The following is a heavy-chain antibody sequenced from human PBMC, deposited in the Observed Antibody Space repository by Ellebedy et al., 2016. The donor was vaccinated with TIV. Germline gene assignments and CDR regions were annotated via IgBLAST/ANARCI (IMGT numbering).Heavy chain of an antibody. D-gene: IGHD5-18*01. Sequence: GESLKISCTASGFTFSSHWMHWVRQAPGKGLVWVSRISSVGSYTSYADSVKGRFTFSRDNSKNTVYLQMNSLRAEDTAVYYCAKTGGYIYGRQDFWGQGTLVTVSS. V-gene: IGHV3-74*01. CDR2: ISSVGSYT. J-gene: IGHJ4*02. CDR3: AKTGGYIYGRQDF. CDR1: GFTFSSHW.